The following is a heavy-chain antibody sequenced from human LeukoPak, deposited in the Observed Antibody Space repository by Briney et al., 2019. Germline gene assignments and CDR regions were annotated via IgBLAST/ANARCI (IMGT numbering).Heavy chain of an antibody. V-gene: IGHV3-7*04. J-gene: IGHJ4*02. D-gene: IGHD1-1*01. CDR2: INQDGSEK. Sequence: GGSLRLSCAASGFTFSTYWMSWVRQAPGKGLEWVGNINQDGSEKYYVDSVKGRFTISRDNAKNSLFLQMNSLRAEDTAVYYCARDYSLERWGQGTLVTVSS. CDR3: ARDYSLER. CDR1: GFTFSTYW.